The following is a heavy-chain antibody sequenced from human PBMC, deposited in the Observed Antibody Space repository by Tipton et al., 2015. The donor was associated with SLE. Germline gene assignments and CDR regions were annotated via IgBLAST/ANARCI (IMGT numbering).Heavy chain of an antibody. Sequence: RSLRLSCAASGFTFSSYGMHWVRQAPGKGLEWVAVIWYDGSNKYYADSVKGRFTISRDNSKNTLYLQMNSLRAEDTAVYYCAKDGDYVWGSYRYRGDAFDIWGQGTMVTVSS. V-gene: IGHV3-33*06. D-gene: IGHD3-16*02. CDR3: AKDGDYVWGSYRYRGDAFDI. CDR2: IWYDGSNK. J-gene: IGHJ3*02. CDR1: GFTFSSYG.